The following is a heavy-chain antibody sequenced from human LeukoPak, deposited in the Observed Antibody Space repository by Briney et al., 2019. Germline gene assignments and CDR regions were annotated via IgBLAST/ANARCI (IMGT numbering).Heavy chain of an antibody. CDR1: GGSISSGGYY. CDR2: IYHSEST. V-gene: IGHV4-30-2*01. J-gene: IGHJ4*02. Sequence: SETLSLTCTVSGGSISSGGYYWSWIRQPPGKGLEWIGYIYHSESTYYNPSLKSLVTISVDRSKNQFSLKLSSVTAADTAVYYCARAPHDFWSGYIREYYFDYWGQGTLVTVSS. D-gene: IGHD3-3*01. CDR3: ARAPHDFWSGYIREYYFDY.